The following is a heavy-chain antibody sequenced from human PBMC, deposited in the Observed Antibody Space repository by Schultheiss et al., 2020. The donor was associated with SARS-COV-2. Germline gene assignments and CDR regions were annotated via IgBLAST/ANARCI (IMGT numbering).Heavy chain of an antibody. V-gene: IGHV4-39*07. CDR1: GGSISSSSYY. Sequence: SETLSLTCTVSGGSISSSSYYWGWIRQPPGKGLEWIGSIYHSGSTYYNPSLKSRVTISVDTSKNQFSLKLSSVTAADTAVYYCASRRLRLGELSLYGNDYWGQGTLVTVSS. CDR3: ASRRLRLGELSLYGNDY. D-gene: IGHD3-16*02. CDR2: IYHSGST. J-gene: IGHJ4*02.